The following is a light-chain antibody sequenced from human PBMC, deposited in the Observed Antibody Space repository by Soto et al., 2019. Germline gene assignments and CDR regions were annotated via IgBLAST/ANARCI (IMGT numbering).Light chain of an antibody. V-gene: IGLV1-40*01. J-gene: IGLJ2*01. CDR1: SSNIGAGHV. CDR3: QSYDNGLSASV. CDR2: GSS. Sequence: QCVLTQPPSESGAPGQRVTISCTGSSSNIGAGHVVHWYQQFPGRAPNLLIYGSSNRPSGVPDRFSGSKSGTSASLAITGLQAEDEADYYCQSYDNGLSASVFGGGTKLTVL.